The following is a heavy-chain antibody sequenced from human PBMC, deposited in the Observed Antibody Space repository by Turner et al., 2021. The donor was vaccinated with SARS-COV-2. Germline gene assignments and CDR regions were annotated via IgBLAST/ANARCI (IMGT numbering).Heavy chain of an antibody. Sequence: QVQLVQSGAEVKTPGSSVKVSCSFFGGTFSSFAFTWVRQAPGQGLEWMGTIIPILRKTNHAQAFQDRFTLTADESTITIYMELSSLTSEDTAMYYCARDFWSGYYTVGFDYWGQGSMITVSS. J-gene: IGHJ4*02. D-gene: IGHD3-3*01. CDR2: IIPILRKT. CDR1: GGTFSSFA. CDR3: ARDFWSGYYTVGFDY. V-gene: IGHV1-69*18.